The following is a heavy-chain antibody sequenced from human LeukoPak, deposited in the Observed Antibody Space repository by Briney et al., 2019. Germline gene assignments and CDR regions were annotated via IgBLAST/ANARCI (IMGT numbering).Heavy chain of an antibody. D-gene: IGHD4-17*01. Sequence: ASVKVSCKPSGYTFTDYYIHWVRQAPGQGLEWMGWIDPNSGDTNYAQNFQGRVTMTRDTSVSTAYMEVSSLRSDDTAVYYCARVTTVTKNLLDAFDIWGQGTMVTVSS. J-gene: IGHJ3*02. CDR2: IDPNSGDT. V-gene: IGHV1-2*02. CDR3: ARVTTVTKNLLDAFDI. CDR1: GYTFTDYY.